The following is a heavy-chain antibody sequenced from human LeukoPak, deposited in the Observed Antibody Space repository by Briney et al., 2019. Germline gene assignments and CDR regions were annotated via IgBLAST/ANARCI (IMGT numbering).Heavy chain of an antibody. Sequence: ETLSLTCTVSGGSISSYYWSWIRQPPGKGLEWIGRIYTSGSTNYNPSLKSRVTMSVDTSKNQFSLKLSSVTAADTAVYYCAREEDSSSDWFDPWGQGTLVTVSS. J-gene: IGHJ5*02. CDR2: IYTSGST. D-gene: IGHD6-6*01. CDR1: GGSISSYY. V-gene: IGHV4-4*07. CDR3: AREEDSSSDWFDP.